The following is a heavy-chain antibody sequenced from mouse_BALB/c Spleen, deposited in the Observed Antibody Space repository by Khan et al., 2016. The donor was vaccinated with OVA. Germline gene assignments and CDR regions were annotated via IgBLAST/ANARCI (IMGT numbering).Heavy chain of an antibody. D-gene: IGHD2-3*01. Sequence: EVQLVETGPGLVKPSQSLSLTCTVTGYSITSDYAWNWIRQFPGNKLEWMGYISSSGSTTYNPALKSRISFTRDTSKNPFFLQLNSVTTEDTATYYCARDGSRYTYAMDYWGQGTSVTVSS. CDR3: ARDGSRYTYAMDY. CDR2: ISSSGST. J-gene: IGHJ4*01. V-gene: IGHV3-2*02. CDR1: GYSITSDYA.